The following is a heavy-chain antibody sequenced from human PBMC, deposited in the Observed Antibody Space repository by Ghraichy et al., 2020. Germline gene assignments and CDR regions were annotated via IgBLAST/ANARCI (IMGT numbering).Heavy chain of an antibody. J-gene: IGHJ3*01. D-gene: IGHD1-26*01. CDR3: ARSGLIMVATTGHFFDF. V-gene: IGHV1-2*02. CDR1: GYTFNDYY. Sequence: ASVKVSCKASGYTFNDYYMHWVRQAPGQGLEWMGWINPNTGYTNFAQKFQGRVTVTRDTSISTVYMELSRLRSDDTAVYYCARSGLIMVATTGHFFDFWGQGKMVTVSP. CDR2: INPNTGYT.